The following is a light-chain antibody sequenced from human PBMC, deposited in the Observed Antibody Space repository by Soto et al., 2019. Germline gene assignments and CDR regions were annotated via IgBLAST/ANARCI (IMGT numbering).Light chain of an antibody. CDR2: AAS. V-gene: IGKV3-20*01. CDR1: QSISTNY. J-gene: IGKJ5*01. CDR3: QQYGRT. Sequence: EVVLTQSPGTLSLSPGERATLSCRASQSISTNYLAWYQQKPGQAPKLLIYAASSRLTGIPDRFSGSGSGTDFTLTISRLEPEDFVLYYCQQYGRTFGQGTRLDIK.